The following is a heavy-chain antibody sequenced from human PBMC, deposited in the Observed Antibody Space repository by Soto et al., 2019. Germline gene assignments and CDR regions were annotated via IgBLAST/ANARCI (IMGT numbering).Heavy chain of an antibody. CDR2: INSDGSRT. V-gene: IGHV3-74*03. CDR3: VRVAIGSYDWFDP. Sequence: EVQLVESGGGLVQPGGSLRLSCAASQFTFSRYWMHWVRQAPGKGLMWVSRINSDGSRTTYADSVKGRFTISRDNAKNTLFLQMNSLRAEDSAVYYCVRVAIGSYDWFDPWGQGTLVTVSS. D-gene: IGHD1-26*01. J-gene: IGHJ5*02. CDR1: QFTFSRYW.